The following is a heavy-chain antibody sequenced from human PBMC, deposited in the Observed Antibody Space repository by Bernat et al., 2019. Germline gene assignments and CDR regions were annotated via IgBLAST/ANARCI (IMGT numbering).Heavy chain of an antibody. V-gene: IGHV4-31*03. CDR3: ARDAYDSSGYYH. CDR2: IYYSGRT. D-gene: IGHD3-22*01. CDR1: GGSISSGGYY. J-gene: IGHJ5*02. Sequence: QVQLQESGPGLVKPSQTLSLTCTVSGGSISSGGYYWSWIRQHPGKGLEWIGYIYYSGRTYYNPSLKSRVTISVDTAKNKFSLKLSSVTAADTAVYYCARDAYDSSGYYHWGQGTLVTVSS.